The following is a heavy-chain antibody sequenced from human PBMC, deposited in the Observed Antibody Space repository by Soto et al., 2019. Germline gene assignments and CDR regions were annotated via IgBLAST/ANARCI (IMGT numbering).Heavy chain of an antibody. D-gene: IGHD3-3*02. CDR2: ISAYNGNT. V-gene: IGHV1-18*04. CDR3: ARVPHFWSGWAYYYYGMDV. Sequence: QVQLVQSGAEVKKPGASVKVSCKAAGYTFTSYGISWVRQAPGQGLEWMGWISAYNGNTNYAQKLQGRVTMTTDTSTSTAYMELRSLRSDDTAVYYCARVPHFWSGWAYYYYGMDVWGQGTTVTVSS. CDR1: GYTFTSYG. J-gene: IGHJ6*02.